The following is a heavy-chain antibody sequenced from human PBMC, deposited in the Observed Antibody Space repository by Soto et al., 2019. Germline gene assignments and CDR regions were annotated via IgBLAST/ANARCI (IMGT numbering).Heavy chain of an antibody. J-gene: IGHJ2*01. V-gene: IGHV1-69*02. D-gene: IGHD2-21*02. Sequence: SVKVSCKASGGTFSSYTISWVRQAPGQGLEWMGRIIPILGIANYAQKFQGRVTITADKSTSTAYMELSSLRSEDTAVYYCATRERDCDYDYCYFDLWGRGTLVTVSS. CDR3: ATRERDCDYDYCYFDL. CDR2: IIPILGIA. CDR1: GGTFSSYT.